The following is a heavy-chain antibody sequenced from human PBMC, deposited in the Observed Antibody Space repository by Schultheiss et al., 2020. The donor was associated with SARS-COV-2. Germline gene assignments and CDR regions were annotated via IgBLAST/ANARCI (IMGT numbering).Heavy chain of an antibody. D-gene: IGHD6-6*01. CDR1: GVSISDYC. J-gene: IGHJ4*02. Sequence: SQTLSLTCPVSGVSISDYCWSWIRQTPGKGLEWIAFMYSSGNIKYSPSLNSRVTISIDTSKNQFSLRLSSVTAADTAIYYCARGMATRPSPFDYWGQGTLVTVSS. CDR2: MYSSGNI. V-gene: IGHV4-59*08. CDR3: ARGMATRPSPFDY.